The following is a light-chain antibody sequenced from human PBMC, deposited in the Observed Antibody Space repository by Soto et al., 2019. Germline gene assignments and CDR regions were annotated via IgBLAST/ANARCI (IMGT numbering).Light chain of an antibody. J-gene: IGKJ1*01. Sequence: DIQMTQSPSILSASVGDRVTISCRASQSISTWLAWFQQIPGKAPNLLIYKASNLQSGVPSRFSCSGSGTDFTLTISSLQPDDFATYYCQQYHSYPWTFGQGTRVDVK. CDR2: KAS. V-gene: IGKV1-5*03. CDR1: QSISTW. CDR3: QQYHSYPWT.